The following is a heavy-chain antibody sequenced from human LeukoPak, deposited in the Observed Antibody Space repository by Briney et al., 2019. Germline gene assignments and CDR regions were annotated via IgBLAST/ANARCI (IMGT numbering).Heavy chain of an antibody. J-gene: IGHJ4*02. CDR1: GGSISSYY. CDR2: IYTSGST. CDR3: ARDSQSLTGARRYYFDY. V-gene: IGHV4-4*07. D-gene: IGHD7-27*01. Sequence: PSETLSLTCTVSGGSISSYYWSWIRQPAGKGLEWIGRIYTSGSTNYNPSLKSRVTMSVDTSKNQFSLKLSSVTAADTAVYYCARDSQSLTGARRYYFDYWGQGTLVTVSS.